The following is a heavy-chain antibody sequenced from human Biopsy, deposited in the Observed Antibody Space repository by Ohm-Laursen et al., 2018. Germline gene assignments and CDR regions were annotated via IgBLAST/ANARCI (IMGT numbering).Heavy chain of an antibody. J-gene: IGHJ4*02. CDR2: IIPIFNTP. V-gene: IGHV1-69*06. D-gene: IGHD2-15*01. CDR3: ARALRVAAPYIFDY. CDR1: GDRFSNYP. Sequence: SVKVSCKVSGDRFSNYPISWVRQAPGQGLEWMGGIIPIFNTPKYAQRFQGRVTITADRSTTTAYMELSSLRSEDTAVYYCARALRVAAPYIFDYWGQGTLVTVSS.